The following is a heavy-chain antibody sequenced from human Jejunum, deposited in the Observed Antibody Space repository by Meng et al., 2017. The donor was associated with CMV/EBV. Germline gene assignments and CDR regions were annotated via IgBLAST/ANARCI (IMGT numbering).Heavy chain of an antibody. Sequence: YIFTSYGISWVRQAPGQGLEWMGWISTFKGDTDFAQKFQGRVTLTTDTSTNTAYMEMRSLRSEDTAVYYCARDGRDGYNYPYYFDYWGQGTLVTVSS. CDR1: YIFTSYG. CDR3: ARDGRDGYNYPYYFDY. J-gene: IGHJ4*02. D-gene: IGHD5-24*01. V-gene: IGHV1-18*01. CDR2: ISTFKGDT.